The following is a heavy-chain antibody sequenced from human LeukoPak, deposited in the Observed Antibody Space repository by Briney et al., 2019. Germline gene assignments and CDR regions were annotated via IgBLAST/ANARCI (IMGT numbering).Heavy chain of an antibody. CDR1: GFTFSSYW. J-gene: IGHJ4*02. V-gene: IGHV3-7*03. D-gene: IGHD3-3*02. CDR2: IKPDGGEK. CDR3: ATAPRAPREIRPVDY. Sequence: GGSLRLSCAASGFTFSSYWMSWVRQAPGKGLEWVANIKPDGGEKNYVDSEKGRFTISRDNAKKSLYLHMNSLRAEDKAVYYCATAPRAPREIRPVDYWGQGNLVNGSS.